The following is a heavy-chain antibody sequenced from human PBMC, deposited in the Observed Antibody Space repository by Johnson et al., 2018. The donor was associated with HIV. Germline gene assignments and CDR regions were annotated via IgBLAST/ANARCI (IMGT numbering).Heavy chain of an antibody. CDR1: GFKYAA. V-gene: IGHV3-23*04. CDR2: TPGGDGGT. D-gene: IGHD6-6*01. Sequence: VQLVESGGGLVQPGGSLRVSCAASGFKYAASGLAFSNYAVKWVSHTPGGDGGTSFADSVSGRYIISRDNAKNSLYLQMDSLRGEDTAVYYCARDTSIAAARAFDIWGQGTMVTVSS. CDR3: ARDTSIAAARAFDI. J-gene: IGHJ3*02.